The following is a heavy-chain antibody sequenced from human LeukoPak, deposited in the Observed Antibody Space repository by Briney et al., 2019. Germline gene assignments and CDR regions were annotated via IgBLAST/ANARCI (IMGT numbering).Heavy chain of an antibody. V-gene: IGHV3-23*01. CDR1: GFTFRNYA. J-gene: IGHJ4*02. Sequence: PGGSLRLSCEASGFTFRNYAMSWVRQAPGKELEWVSSIFGTTGTTYYADSVKGRVTISRDNSRNMVYLQMNSLRAEDTAVYYCAKDRTFHSDFSAYYFSPPLQQYWGQGTLVTVSS. D-gene: IGHD3-22*01. CDR2: IFGTTGTT. CDR3: AKDRTFHSDFSAYYFSPPLQQY.